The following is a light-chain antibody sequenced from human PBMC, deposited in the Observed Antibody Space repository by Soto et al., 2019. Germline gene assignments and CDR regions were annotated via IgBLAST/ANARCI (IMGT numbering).Light chain of an antibody. CDR2: GNS. CDR3: QSYDSSLSVL. V-gene: IGLV1-40*01. CDR1: SSNIGAGYD. J-gene: IGLJ2*01. Sequence: QSVLTQPPSVSGAPGQRVTISCTGSSSNIGAGYDVHWYQQLPGTAPKLLIYGNSNRPSGVPDRFSGSKSGTSASLAITGXXXXXXXXXYCQSYDSSLSVLFGGGTKLTV.